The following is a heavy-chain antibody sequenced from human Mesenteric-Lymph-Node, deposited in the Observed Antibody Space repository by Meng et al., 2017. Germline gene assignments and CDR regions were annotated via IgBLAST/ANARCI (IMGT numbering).Heavy chain of an antibody. D-gene: IGHD4-17*01. CDR3: TTLYGDSIS. J-gene: IGHJ4*02. V-gene: IGHV4-4*03. Sequence: LQESGLRLGEPPGTLSPPCAFPVGSTSSSNCGSWVHQPPGKGVEWIGEIYHSGITNYNPSVKSRVSMSVDKSQNHFSLRLGSVTAADTAVYYCTTLYGDSISWGQGTLVTVSS. CDR1: VGSTSSSNC. CDR2: IYHSGIT.